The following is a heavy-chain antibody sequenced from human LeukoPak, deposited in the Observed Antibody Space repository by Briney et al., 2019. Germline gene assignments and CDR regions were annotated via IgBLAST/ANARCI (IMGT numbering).Heavy chain of an antibody. J-gene: IGHJ4*02. V-gene: IGHV4-39*07. CDR3: AREHESFDF. Sequence: SETLSLTCTVSGGSTSSSSYYWGWIRQPPGKGLEWIGSIYYSGSTYYNPSLKSRVTISVDTSKNKFSLLLSSVTAADTAVYYCAREHESFDFWGPGILVTVSS. CDR2: IYYSGST. CDR1: GGSTSSSSYY.